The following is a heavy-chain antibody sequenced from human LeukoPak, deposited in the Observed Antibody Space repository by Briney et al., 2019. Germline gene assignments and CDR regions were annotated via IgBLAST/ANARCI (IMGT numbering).Heavy chain of an antibody. CDR2: ISYDGSKK. V-gene: IGHV3-30*03. CDR1: GFTFSSYG. D-gene: IGHD5-18*01. J-gene: IGHJ4*02. CDR3: ARANGQLWTTPDY. Sequence: GRSLRLSCAASGFTFSSYGMHWVRQPQGEGLEWVAVISYDGSKKSSAESVKGRFTISRDNSKNTLYLQMNSLRPEDTAVYFCARANGQLWTTPDYWGQGTLVTSPS.